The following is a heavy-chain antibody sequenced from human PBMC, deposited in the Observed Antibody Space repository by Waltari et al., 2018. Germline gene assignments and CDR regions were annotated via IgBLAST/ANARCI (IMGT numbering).Heavy chain of an antibody. CDR2: IKQDGSEX. Sequence: VQLVESGGXXVQPGGSLRLSCAASGFTFSSYXMSWVRQXPGKGLEGVANIKQDGSEXYYVDSVXXXXTXSRDNAKNSLYLQMNXLRAEDXAXYYCARGEGLXLYYYYXXVWGKGTXXXVXS. CDR3: ARGEGLXLYYYYXXV. J-gene: IGHJ6*03. CDR1: GFTFSSYX. V-gene: IGHV3-7*01.